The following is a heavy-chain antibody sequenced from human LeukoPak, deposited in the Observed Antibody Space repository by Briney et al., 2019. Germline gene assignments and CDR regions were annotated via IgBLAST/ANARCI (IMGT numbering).Heavy chain of an antibody. CDR2: IIPIFGTA. CDR3: ARDSVTPTMIAHYYYYMDV. V-gene: IGHV1-69*05. Sequence: SVTVPFKASGGTFSIYAISWVRQAPGQGLEWMEGIIPIFGTANYAQKFQGRVTITTDESTSTAYMELSSLRSEDTAVYYCARDSVTPTMIAHYYYYMDVWGKGTTVTVSS. D-gene: IGHD3-22*01. CDR1: GGTFSIYA. J-gene: IGHJ6*03.